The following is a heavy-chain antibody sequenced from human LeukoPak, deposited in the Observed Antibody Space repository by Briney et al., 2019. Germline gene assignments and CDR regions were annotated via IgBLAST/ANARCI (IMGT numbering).Heavy chain of an antibody. D-gene: IGHD5-12*01. CDR3: ARDAGRSGYDIFDY. J-gene: IGHJ4*02. V-gene: IGHV3-7*03. CDR2: IKQDGSEK. CDR1: GFTFSTYW. Sequence: GGSLRLSCAASGFTFSTYWMTWVRQAPGKGLEWVASIKQDGSEKLYVDSVRGRFTTFRDNAKNSVYLQMNSLRAEDTAVYYCARDAGRSGYDIFDYWGQGTLVTVSS.